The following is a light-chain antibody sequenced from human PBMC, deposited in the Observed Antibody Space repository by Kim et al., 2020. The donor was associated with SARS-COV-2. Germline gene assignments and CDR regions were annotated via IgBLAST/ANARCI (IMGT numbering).Light chain of an antibody. CDR2: GKN. CDR3: NSRDSSGPVV. Sequence: VAMGQTVRITCQGDSRRSYYASWYQQKPGQAPVLVIYGKNNRPSGIPDRFSGSSSGNTASLTITGAQAEDEADYYCNSRDSSGPVVFGGGTQLTVL. CDR1: SRRSYY. V-gene: IGLV3-19*01. J-gene: IGLJ2*01.